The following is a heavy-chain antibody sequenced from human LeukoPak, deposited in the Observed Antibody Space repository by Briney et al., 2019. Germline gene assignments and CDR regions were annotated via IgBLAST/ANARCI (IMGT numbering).Heavy chain of an antibody. CDR2: INPNSGGT. CDR3: AREVLRYFDWPDSFDI. J-gene: IGHJ3*02. V-gene: IGHV1-2*02. Sequence: ASVKVSCKASGYTFTGYYMHWVRQAPGQGLEWMGWINPNSGGTNYAQKFQGRVTMTRDTSISTAYMELSRLRSDDTAVYYCAREVLRYFDWPDSFDIWGQGTMVTVSS. CDR1: GYTFTGYY. D-gene: IGHD3-9*01.